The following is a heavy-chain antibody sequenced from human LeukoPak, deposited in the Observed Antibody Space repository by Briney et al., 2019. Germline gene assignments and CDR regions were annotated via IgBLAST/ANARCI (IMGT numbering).Heavy chain of an antibody. CDR1: GFTLSSYE. J-gene: IGHJ4*02. D-gene: IGHD3-22*01. V-gene: IGHV3-48*03. CDR3: ARGYYYDSTGYNPFDY. CDR2: IGSSGSTM. Sequence: GGSLRLSCAASGFTLSSYEMNWVRQAPGKGLEWVSYIGSSGSTMYYADSVKGRFTISRDNAKNSLYLQMNSLRAEDTAVYYCARGYYYDSTGYNPFDYWGQGTLVAVSS.